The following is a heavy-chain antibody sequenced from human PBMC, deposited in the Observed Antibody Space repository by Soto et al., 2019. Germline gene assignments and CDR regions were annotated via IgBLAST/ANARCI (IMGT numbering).Heavy chain of an antibody. CDR2: IYYSGST. V-gene: IGHV4-30-4*01. CDR3: ARDLHDSSGYYQI. CDR1: GGSISSGDYY. J-gene: IGHJ4*02. Sequence: SETLSLTCTVSGGSISSGDYYWSWIRQPPGKGLEWIGYIYYSGSTYYNPSLKSRVTISVDTSKNQFSLKLSSVTAADTAVYYCARDLHDSSGYYQIWGQGTLVTVSS. D-gene: IGHD3-22*01.